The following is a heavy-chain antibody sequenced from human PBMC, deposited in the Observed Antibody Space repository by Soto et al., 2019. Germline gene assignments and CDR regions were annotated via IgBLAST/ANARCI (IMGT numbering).Heavy chain of an antibody. J-gene: IGHJ4*02. CDR1: GYTFTSYY. CDR2: INPSGGST. V-gene: IGHV1-46*03. D-gene: IGHD3-10*01. CDR3: ARDPRLTVRGGDSTPDSDY. Sequence: ASVKVSCKASGYTFTSYYMHWVRQAPGQGLEWMGIINPSGGSTSYAQKFQGRVTMTRDTSTSTVYMELSSLRSEDTAVYYCARDPRLTVRGGDSTPDSDYWGQGTLVTVSS.